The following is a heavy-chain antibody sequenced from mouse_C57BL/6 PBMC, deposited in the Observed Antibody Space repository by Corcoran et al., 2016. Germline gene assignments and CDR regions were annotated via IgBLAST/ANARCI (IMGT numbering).Heavy chain of an antibody. Sequence: EVQLQQSGPELVKPGASVKIPCKASGYTFTDYNMDWVKQSHGKSLEWIGDINPNNGGTIYNQKFKGKATLTVDKSSSTAYMERRSLTSEDTAVYYCERVPRGYAMDYWGQGTSVTVSS. CDR2: INPNNGGT. CDR1: GYTFTDYN. J-gene: IGHJ4*01. V-gene: IGHV1-18*01. CDR3: ERVPRGYAMDY.